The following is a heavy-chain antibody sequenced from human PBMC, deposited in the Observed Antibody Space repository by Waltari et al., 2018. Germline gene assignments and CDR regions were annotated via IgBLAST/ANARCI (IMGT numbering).Heavy chain of an antibody. CDR1: GFTFSSHW. J-gene: IGHJ5*02. V-gene: IGHV3-74*01. Sequence: EVQLVESGGGLVKPGGSLRLSCAASGFTFSSHWTHWVRQAPGKGLVRVSRIKGDGGSTSYADSVKGRFTISRDNANNTLYLQMNSLRAEDTAVYYCTRTRYCSTTSCQVDWFDPWGQGTLVTVSS. CDR2: IKGDGGST. D-gene: IGHD2-2*01. CDR3: TRTRYCSTTSCQVDWFDP.